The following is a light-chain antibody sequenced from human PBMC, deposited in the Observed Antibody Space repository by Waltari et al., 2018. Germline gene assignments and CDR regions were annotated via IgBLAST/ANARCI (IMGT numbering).Light chain of an antibody. Sequence: EIVLTQSQATLSLSPGERATLSCRGSQSVSSYLAWYQQQPGQAPRLLIYDSSNRATGIPARFSGSGSWTDFTLTIISLEPEDFAVYYCQQRSNWPPLTFGGGTKVEIK. J-gene: IGKJ4*01. CDR3: QQRSNWPPLT. CDR1: QSVSSY. CDR2: DSS. V-gene: IGKV3-11*01.